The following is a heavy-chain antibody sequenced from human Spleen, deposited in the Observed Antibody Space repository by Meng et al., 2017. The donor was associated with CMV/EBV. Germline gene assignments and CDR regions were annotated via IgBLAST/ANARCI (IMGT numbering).Heavy chain of an antibody. CDR2: IKTETDGGTA. J-gene: IGHJ4*01. Sequence: AYGFTVSHGWMSWVRQAPGKGLEWVGRIKTETDGGTADYAAPVKGRFTISRDGSKNTLYLQMNSLKTEDTAVYYCATGSVPAYFDYWGQETLVTVSS. D-gene: IGHD2-2*01. CDR1: GFTVSHGW. V-gene: IGHV3-15*01. CDR3: ATGSVPAYFDY.